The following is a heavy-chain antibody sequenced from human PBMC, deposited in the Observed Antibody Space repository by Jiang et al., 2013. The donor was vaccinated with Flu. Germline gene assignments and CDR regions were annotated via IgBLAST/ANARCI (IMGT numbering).Heavy chain of an antibody. J-gene: IGHJ2*01. Sequence: GAEVKKPAESLKISCKGSGYSFTSFWIAWVRQMPGKGLEWMGIINPGDSDTRCSPSFQGQVTISADKSITTAYLQWSSLKASDTAMYYCARRYSDYDWYFDLWGRGTLVTVSS. CDR2: INPGDSDT. CDR1: GYSFTSFW. V-gene: IGHV5-51*01. CDR3: ARRYSDYDWYFDL. D-gene: IGHD5-12*01.